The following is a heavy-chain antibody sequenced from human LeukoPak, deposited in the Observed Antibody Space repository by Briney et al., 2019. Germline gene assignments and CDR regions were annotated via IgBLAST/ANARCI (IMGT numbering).Heavy chain of an antibody. J-gene: IGHJ6*03. V-gene: IGHV4-59*01. Sequence: SETLSLTCTVSGGSISSYYWSWIRQPPRKGVDWIGYIYYSGSTNYNPSLKSRVTISVDTSKNQFSLKLSSVTAADTAVFYCAREDYYYMDVWGKGTTVTVSS. CDR3: AREDYYYMDV. CDR2: IYYSGST. CDR1: GGSISSYY.